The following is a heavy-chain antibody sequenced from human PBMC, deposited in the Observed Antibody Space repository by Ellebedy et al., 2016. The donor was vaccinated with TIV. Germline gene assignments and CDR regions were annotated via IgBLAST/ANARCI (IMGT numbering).Heavy chain of an antibody. Sequence: GESLKISCETSGYRFSNYWIGWVRQMPGKGLELMGVIYGGDSDTRYSLSFQGHVTLSADKSVNTAYLQWSSLRASDTAMYYCTRRDGGNPAFYYNGMDVWGQGTTVTVSS. CDR2: IYGGDSDT. J-gene: IGHJ6*02. CDR3: TRRDGGNPAFYYNGMDV. D-gene: IGHD4-23*01. V-gene: IGHV5-51*01. CDR1: GYRFSNYW.